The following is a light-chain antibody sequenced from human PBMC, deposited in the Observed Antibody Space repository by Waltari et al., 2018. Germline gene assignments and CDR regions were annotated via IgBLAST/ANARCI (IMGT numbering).Light chain of an antibody. CDR3: QQYATSWS. CDR2: KAS. V-gene: IGKV1-5*03. Sequence: DIQMTQSPSTLSASVGGRVTITCRASQNINNWVTWYQQKPGNAPKILIYKASTLENGVPSRFSGSGFGTEFTLTISSLQPDDSATYYCQQYATSWSFGQGTKVEIK. CDR1: QNINNW. J-gene: IGKJ1*01.